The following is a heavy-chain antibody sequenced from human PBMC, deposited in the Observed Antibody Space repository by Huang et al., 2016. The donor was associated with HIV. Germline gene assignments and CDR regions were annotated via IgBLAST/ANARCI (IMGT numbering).Heavy chain of an antibody. D-gene: IGHD2-15*01. CDR2: IHHSGTT. J-gene: IGHJ4*02. Sequence: QVQLQQWGAGLLKPSETLSLTCAVYGDSLSGYYWSWIRQSPGKELEWIGEIHHSGTTNYHPSLKGRVTISLDTSKKQFSLKLKSVTAADTAVFYCARGRRLLQRKNYYFDYWGQGTLVTVSS. CDR1: GDSLSGYY. V-gene: IGHV4-34*02. CDR3: ARGRRLLQRKNYYFDY.